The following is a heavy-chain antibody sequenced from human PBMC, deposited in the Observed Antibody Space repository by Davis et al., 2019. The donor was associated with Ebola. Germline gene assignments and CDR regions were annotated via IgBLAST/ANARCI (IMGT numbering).Heavy chain of an antibody. Sequence: AASVKVSCKASGYTFTSYAMHWVRQAPGQRLEWMGWINAGNGNTKYSQKFQGRVSMTRNTSISTAYMELSSLRSEDTAVYYCARGQQLTPDYWGQGTLVTVSS. V-gene: IGHV1-3*01. CDR2: INAGNGNT. CDR3: ARGQQLTPDY. J-gene: IGHJ4*02. D-gene: IGHD4-23*01. CDR1: GYTFTSYA.